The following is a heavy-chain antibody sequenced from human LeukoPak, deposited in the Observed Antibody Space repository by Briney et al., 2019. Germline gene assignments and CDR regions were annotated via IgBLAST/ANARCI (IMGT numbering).Heavy chain of an antibody. CDR2: ISSTSTYI. D-gene: IGHD4-17*01. CDR3: ASDDYGDYEDAFDI. Sequence: PGGSLRLSCVVSGFTFSRATMNWVRQAPGKWLEWVSSISSTSTYINYADSVKGRFTISRDNAKKSLYLQMNGLRGEDTAMYYCASDDYGDYEDAFDIWGQGTMVTVSS. V-gene: IGHV3-21*01. CDR1: GFTFSRAT. J-gene: IGHJ3*02.